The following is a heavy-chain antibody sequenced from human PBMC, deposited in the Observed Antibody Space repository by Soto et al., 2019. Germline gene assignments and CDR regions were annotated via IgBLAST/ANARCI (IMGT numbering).Heavy chain of an antibody. D-gene: IGHD6-6*01. Sequence: LRLSCAASGFTFSSYGMHWVRQAPGKGLEWVAVISYDGSNKYYADSVKGRFTISRDNSKNTLYLQMNSLRAEDAAVYYCAKDLGGIAARPVSYYFDYWGQGTLVTVSS. CDR2: ISYDGSNK. CDR1: GFTFSSYG. CDR3: AKDLGGIAARPVSYYFDY. J-gene: IGHJ4*02. V-gene: IGHV3-30*18.